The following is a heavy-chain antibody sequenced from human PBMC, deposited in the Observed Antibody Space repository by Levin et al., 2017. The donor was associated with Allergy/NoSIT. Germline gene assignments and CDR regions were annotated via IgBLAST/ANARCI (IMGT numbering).Heavy chain of an antibody. CDR3: AREGADYYFAY. V-gene: IGHV4-4*02. CDR2: IHPSGNT. Sequence: KPSETLSLTCAVSGDSMSTSNWWAWVRQSPGKGLEWIGEIHPSGNTNYNPSLKSRVTVSVDMSKNQFSLKLTSLTAADTAVYYCAREGADYYFAYWGQGALVTVSS. D-gene: IGHD2-21*02. J-gene: IGHJ4*02. CDR1: GDSMSTSNW.